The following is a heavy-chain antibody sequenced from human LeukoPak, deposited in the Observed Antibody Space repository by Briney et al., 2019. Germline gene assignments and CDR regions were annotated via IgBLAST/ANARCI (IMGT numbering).Heavy chain of an antibody. CDR1: GFIFSTYG. CDR2: ISNDGSNK. CDR3: AKGLSGGGQRGYFDY. V-gene: IGHV3-30*18. J-gene: IGHJ4*02. D-gene: IGHD4-23*01. Sequence: QTGGSLRLSCAASGFIFSTYGIHWVRQAPGKGLEWVAVISNDGSNKYYADSVKGRFTISRDNSKNTLYLQMNSLRAEDTAVYYCAKGLSGGGQRGYFDYWGQETLVTVSS.